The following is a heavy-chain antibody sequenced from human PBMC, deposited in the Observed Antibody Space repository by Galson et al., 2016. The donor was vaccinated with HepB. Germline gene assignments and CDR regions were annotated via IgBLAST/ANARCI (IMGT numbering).Heavy chain of an antibody. V-gene: IGHV4-34*01. J-gene: IGHJ4*02. Sequence: SETLSLTCAVYSGSFAGYYWSWIRQPPGKGLEWIGDINHAGSANYKPSLRSRVTISVDSSKNQFSLKLSSVTAADTAVYYCARGMRRGSGSYYNVGYWGQGTLVTVSS. CDR1: SGSFAGYY. CDR2: INHAGSA. CDR3: ARGMRRGSGSYYNVGY. D-gene: IGHD3-10*01.